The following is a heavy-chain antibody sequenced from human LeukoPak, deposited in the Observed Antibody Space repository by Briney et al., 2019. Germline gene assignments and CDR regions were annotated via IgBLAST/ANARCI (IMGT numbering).Heavy chain of an antibody. D-gene: IGHD6-13*01. CDR1: GGSISSYY. J-gene: IGHJ4*02. CDR2: IYYSGST. Sequence: SETLSLTCTVSGGSISSYYWSWIRQPPGKGLEWIGYIYYSGSTNYNPSLKSRVTISVDTSKNQFSLKLSSVTAADTAVYYCARGSIAAATFDYWGQGTLVTVSP. V-gene: IGHV4-59*01. CDR3: ARGSIAAATFDY.